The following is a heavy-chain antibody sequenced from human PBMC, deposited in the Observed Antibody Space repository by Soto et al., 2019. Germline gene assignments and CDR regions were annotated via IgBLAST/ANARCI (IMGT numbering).Heavy chain of an antibody. CDR2: IIPILGIA. J-gene: IGHJ4*02. V-gene: IGHV1-69*08. CDR3: ARDRLSGSSGYDLFDY. CDR1: GGTFSSYT. D-gene: IGHD5-12*01. Sequence: QVQLVQSGAEVKKPGSSVKVSCKASGGTFSSYTISWVRQAPGQGLEWMGRIIPILGIANYAQKFQGRVTITADKSTITAYMELSSLRSVHSAVYYCARDRLSGSSGYDLFDYWGQGTLVTVSS.